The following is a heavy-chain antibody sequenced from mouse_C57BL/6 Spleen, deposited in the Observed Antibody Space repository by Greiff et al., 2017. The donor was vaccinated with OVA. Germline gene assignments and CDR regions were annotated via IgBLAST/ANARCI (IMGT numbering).Heavy chain of an antibody. CDR1: GYTFTDYY. Sequence: EVQLQQSGPELVKPGASVKISCKASGYTFTDYYMNWVKQSHGKSLEWIGDINPNNGGTSYNQKFKGKATLTVDKSSSTAYMELRSLTSEDSAVYYCAREGAYYSNFPFDYWCQGTTLTVSS. CDR3: AREGAYYSNFPFDY. D-gene: IGHD2-5*01. CDR2: INPNNGGT. V-gene: IGHV1-26*01. J-gene: IGHJ2*01.